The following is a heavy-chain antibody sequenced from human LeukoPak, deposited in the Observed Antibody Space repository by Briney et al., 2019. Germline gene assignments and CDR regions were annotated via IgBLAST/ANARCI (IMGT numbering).Heavy chain of an antibody. D-gene: IGHD2/OR15-2a*01. CDR2: INPNSGGT. Sequence: ASVKVSCKASGYTFTGYYMDWVRQAPGQGLEWMGWINPNSGGTNYAQNFQGRVTMTRDTSISTAYMELSSLRSDDTALYYCARDLSYYHYWGQGTLVTVSS. CDR3: ARDLSYYHY. J-gene: IGHJ4*02. CDR1: GYTFTGYY. V-gene: IGHV1-2*02.